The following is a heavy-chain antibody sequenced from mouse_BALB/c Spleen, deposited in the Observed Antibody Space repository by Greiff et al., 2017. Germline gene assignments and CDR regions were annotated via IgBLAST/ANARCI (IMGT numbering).Heavy chain of an antibody. D-gene: IGHD2-1*01. J-gene: IGHJ4*01. CDR1: GFNIKDTY. CDR3: ARNGNPYAMDY. CDR2: IDPANGNT. V-gene: IGHV14-3*02. Sequence: VQLKQSGAELVKPGASVKLSCTASGFNIKDTYMHWVKQRHEQGLEWIGRIDPANGNTKYDPKFQGKATITADTSSNTAYLQLSSLTSEDTAVYYCARNGNPYAMDYWGQGTSVTVSS.